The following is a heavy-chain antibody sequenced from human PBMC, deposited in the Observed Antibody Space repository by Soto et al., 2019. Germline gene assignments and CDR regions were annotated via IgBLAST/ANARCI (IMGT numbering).Heavy chain of an antibody. D-gene: IGHD3-22*01. CDR2: INPNSGGT. J-gene: IGHJ6*02. CDR3: ARGGDYYDSSGYTYGMDV. CDR1: GYTFTSYG. V-gene: IGHV1-2*04. Sequence: ASVKVSCKTSGYTFTSYGISWVRQAPGQGLEWMGWINPNSGGTNYAQKFQGWVTMTRDTSISTAYMELSRLRSDDTAVYYCARGGDYYDSSGYTYGMDVWGQGTTVTVSS.